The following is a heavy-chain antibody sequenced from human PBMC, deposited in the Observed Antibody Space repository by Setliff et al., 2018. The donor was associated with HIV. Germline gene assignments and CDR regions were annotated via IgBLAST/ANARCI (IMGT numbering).Heavy chain of an antibody. Sequence: GGSLRLSCAASGFTFSSYAVHWVHQAPGKWLEWVSFISSSSSYIFYADSVKGRFTISRDNAKNSLYLQMNSLRAEDTAVYYCARDPYYYDSSGYGPRAFDIWGQGTMVTVSS. CDR2: ISSSSSYI. CDR1: GFTFSSYA. V-gene: IGHV3-21*01. J-gene: IGHJ3*02. D-gene: IGHD3-22*01. CDR3: ARDPYYYDSSGYGPRAFDI.